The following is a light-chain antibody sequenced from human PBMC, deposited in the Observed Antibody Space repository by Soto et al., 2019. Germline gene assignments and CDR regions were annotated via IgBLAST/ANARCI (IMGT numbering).Light chain of an antibody. V-gene: IGKV3-20*01. J-gene: IGKJ1*01. Sequence: SVLTQSPGTLSLSPGERATLSCRASQSVSSFLAWYQQKPGQAPRLLIYDASSRATGIPDRFSGSGSGTEFTLTISRLEPEDFAVYYCQQYGSSPQAFGQGTKVDIK. CDR3: QQYGSSPQA. CDR1: QSVSSF. CDR2: DAS.